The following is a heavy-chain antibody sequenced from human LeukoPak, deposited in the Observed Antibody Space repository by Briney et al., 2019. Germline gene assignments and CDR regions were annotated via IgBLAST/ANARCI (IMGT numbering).Heavy chain of an antibody. CDR1: GYTFTSYG. Sequence: ASVKVSCKASGYTFTSYGSSWVRQAPGQGLEWMGWISAYNGNTNYAQKLQGRVTMTTDTSTSTAYMELRSLRSDDSAVYCCARDYDSEVFDYWGQGTLVTVSS. V-gene: IGHV1-18*01. CDR2: ISAYNGNT. J-gene: IGHJ4*02. D-gene: IGHD3-22*01. CDR3: ARDYDSEVFDY.